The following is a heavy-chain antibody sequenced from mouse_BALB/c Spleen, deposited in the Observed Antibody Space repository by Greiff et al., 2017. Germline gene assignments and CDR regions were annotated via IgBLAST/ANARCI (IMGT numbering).Heavy chain of an antibody. J-gene: IGHJ2*01. CDR1: GFTFSSYT. V-gene: IGHV5-6-4*01. D-gene: IGHD2-4*01. CDR3: TRDDYGDY. CDR2: ISSGGSYT. Sequence: EVQLVESGGGLVKPGGSLKLSCAASGFTFSSYTMSWVRQTPEKRLEWVATISSGGSYTYYPDSVKGRFTISRDNAKNTLYLQMSSLKSEDIAMYYCTRDDYGDYWGQGTTLTVSS.